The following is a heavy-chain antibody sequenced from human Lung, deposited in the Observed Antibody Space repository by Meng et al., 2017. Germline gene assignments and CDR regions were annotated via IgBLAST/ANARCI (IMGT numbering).Heavy chain of an antibody. D-gene: IGHD6-25*01. J-gene: IGHJ4*02. V-gene: IGHV1-46*03. Sequence: QVLLVQPGAEVKMPGASVKVACKASGYTFTSYHIHCVRQSPGQGLEWMGLINSSGDYTRYAQRFQGRVTMTRDTSTGTVYMELSSLRSEDTAVYFCARDVRLLEAYFDYWGQGTLVTVSS. CDR3: ARDVRLLEAYFDY. CDR2: INSSGDYT. CDR1: GYTFTSYH.